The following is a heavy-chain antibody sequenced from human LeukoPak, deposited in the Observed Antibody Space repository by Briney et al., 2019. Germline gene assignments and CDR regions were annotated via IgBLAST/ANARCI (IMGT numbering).Heavy chain of an antibody. CDR2: INQSGGS. D-gene: IGHD3-22*01. V-gene: IGHV4-39*07. CDR3: ARSHYYDTSGHIVAYDI. Sequence: SETLSLTCTVSGGSISSSSYYWSWIRQPPGKGLEWIGDINQSGGSYYNPSLKSRVTISLDTSTNQLSLKLSSLTAADTAVYYCARSHYYDTSGHIVAYDIWGQGTTVPPSS. J-gene: IGHJ3*02. CDR1: GGSISSSSYY.